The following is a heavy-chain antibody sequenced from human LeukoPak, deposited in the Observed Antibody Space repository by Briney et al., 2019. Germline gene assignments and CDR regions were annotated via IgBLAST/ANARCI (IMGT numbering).Heavy chain of an antibody. J-gene: IGHJ6*03. CDR2: ISGSGGST. CDR1: GFSVSDNS. Sequence: GGSLRLSCAVSGFSVSDNSMSWVRQAPGKGLEWVSAISGSGGSTYYADSVKGRFTISRDNSKNTLYLQMNSLRAEDTAVYYCAKDAATVTTFRDYYYYMDVWGKGTTVTVSS. CDR3: AKDAATVTTFRDYYYYMDV. D-gene: IGHD4-17*01. V-gene: IGHV3-23*01.